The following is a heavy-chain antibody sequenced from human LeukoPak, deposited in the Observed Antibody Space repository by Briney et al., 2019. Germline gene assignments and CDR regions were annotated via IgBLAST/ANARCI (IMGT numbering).Heavy chain of an antibody. D-gene: IGHD3-10*01. CDR2: ISSSSSTI. CDR3: AREVARVGWFGELKDY. Sequence: GGSLRLSCAASGFTFSSYSMNWVRQAPGKGLEWVSYISSSSSTIYYADSVRGRFTISRDNAKNSLYLQMNSLRAEDTAVYYCAREVARVGWFGELKDYWGQGTLVTVSS. J-gene: IGHJ4*02. V-gene: IGHV3-48*04. CDR1: GFTFSSYS.